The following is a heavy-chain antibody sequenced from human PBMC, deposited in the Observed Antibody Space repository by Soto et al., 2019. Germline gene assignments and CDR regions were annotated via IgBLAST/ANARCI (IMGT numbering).Heavy chain of an antibody. CDR3: ARARTDCSSTSCYSYYYYYYMDV. CDR2: IYSGGST. D-gene: IGHD2-2*01. Sequence: GGSLRLSCAASGFTVSSNYMSWVRQAPGKGLEWVSVIYSGGSTYYADSVKGRFTISRDNSKNTLYLQMTSLRAEDTAVYYCARARTDCSSTSCYSYYYYYYMDVWGKGTTVTVSS. V-gene: IGHV3-53*01. CDR1: GFTVSSNY. J-gene: IGHJ6*03.